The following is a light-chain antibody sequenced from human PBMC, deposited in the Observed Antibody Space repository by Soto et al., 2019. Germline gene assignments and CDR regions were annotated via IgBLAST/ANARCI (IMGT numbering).Light chain of an antibody. CDR3: CSYAGSRTFV. CDR1: SSDVGNYNY. V-gene: IGLV2-23*02. J-gene: IGLJ3*02. CDR2: EVS. Sequence: QSALTQPASVSGSPGQSITISCTGTSSDVGNYNYVSWYQQHPGKAPKLMIYEVSKRPSGISPRFSGSKSDNTASLTISGLRAEDEAHYHCCSYAGSRTFVFGGGTQLTVL.